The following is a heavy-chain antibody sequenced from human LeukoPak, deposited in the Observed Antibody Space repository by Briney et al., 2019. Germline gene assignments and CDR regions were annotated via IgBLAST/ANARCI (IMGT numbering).Heavy chain of an antibody. J-gene: IGHJ6*02. V-gene: IGHV3-66*01. D-gene: IGHD4-11*01. CDR1: GFTFSSYS. CDR2: IYSGGST. Sequence: GGSLGLSCAASGFTFSSYSMTWVRQAPGKGLEWVSVIYSGGSTYYADSVKGRVAISRDNSKNTVFLQMNSVRAEDTAVYYCARSYSNHLFGMDVWGQGTTVTVSS. CDR3: ARSYSNHLFGMDV.